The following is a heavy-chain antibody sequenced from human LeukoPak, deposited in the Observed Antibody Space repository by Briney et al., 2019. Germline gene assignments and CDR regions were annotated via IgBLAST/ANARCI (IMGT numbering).Heavy chain of an antibody. V-gene: IGHV3-43*01. J-gene: IGHJ4*02. CDR2: LTWNADRT. Sequence: GGSLRLSCAASGFTFDDYTMYWVRQPPGKGLEWVSLLTWNADRTYYADSVKGRFTISRDNSKNSLYLQMNSLKIEDTALYYCARDIAVAATGGALDYWGQGTLVTVSS. CDR1: GFTFDDYT. CDR3: ARDIAVAATGGALDY. D-gene: IGHD2-15*01.